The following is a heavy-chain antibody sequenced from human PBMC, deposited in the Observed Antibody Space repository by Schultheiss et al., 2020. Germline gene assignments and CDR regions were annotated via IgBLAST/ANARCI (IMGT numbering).Heavy chain of an antibody. CDR2: IIPIFGTA. J-gene: IGHJ6*04. CDR1: GYTFTSYG. CDR3: ARDPGKVVPTPYYGMDV. Sequence: SVKVSCKASGYTFTSYGISWVRQAPGQGLEWMGGIIPIFGTANYAQKFQGRVTITADESTSTAYMELSSLRSEDTAVYYCARDPGKVVPTPYYGMDVWGKGTTVTVAS. V-gene: IGHV1-69*13. D-gene: IGHD2-2*01.